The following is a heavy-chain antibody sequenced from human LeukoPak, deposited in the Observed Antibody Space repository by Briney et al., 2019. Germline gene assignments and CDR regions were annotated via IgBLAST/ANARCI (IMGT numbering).Heavy chain of an antibody. V-gene: IGHV3-21*01. D-gene: IGHD6-13*01. CDR3: ARDFGRQQLYHIFDY. J-gene: IGHJ4*02. CDR2: ISSSSSYI. Sequence: PGGSLRLSCAASGFTFSSYSMNWVRQAPGKGLEWVSSISSSSSYIYYADSVKGRFTISRDNAKNSLYLQMNSLRAEDTAVYYCARDFGRQQLYHIFDYWGQGTLVTVSS. CDR1: GFTFSSYS.